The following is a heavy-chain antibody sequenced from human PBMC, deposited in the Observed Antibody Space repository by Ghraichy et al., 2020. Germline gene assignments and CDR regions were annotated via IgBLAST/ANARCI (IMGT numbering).Heavy chain of an antibody. CDR2: IYYSGST. CDR1: GGSISSYY. D-gene: IGHD3-22*01. V-gene: IGHV4-59*01. J-gene: IGHJ6*02. CDR3: ARSMLGLDSRGYYYWAYGMTV. Sequence: SETLSLTCTVSGGSISSYYWSWIRQPPGKGLEWIGYIYYSGSTNYNHSLKSRVTISVDTSKNQFSLKLSSVTAADTAVYYCARSMLGLDSRGYYYWAYGMTVCGQGTTATVSS.